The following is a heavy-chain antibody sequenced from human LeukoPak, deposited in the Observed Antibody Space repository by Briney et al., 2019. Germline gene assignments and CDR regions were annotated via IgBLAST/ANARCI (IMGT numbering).Heavy chain of an antibody. Sequence: GGSLRLSCEASGFTFSANWMSWVRQAPGKGLEWVASINPDASQKFYVDSVKGRFTISRDNTKYSLDLQMNSLGAEDTAMYYCAKLLGTATTYDSWGQGTRVTVSS. V-gene: IGHV3-7*01. CDR1: GFTFSANW. CDR3: AKLLGTATTYDS. CDR2: INPDASQK. J-gene: IGHJ4*02. D-gene: IGHD5-24*01.